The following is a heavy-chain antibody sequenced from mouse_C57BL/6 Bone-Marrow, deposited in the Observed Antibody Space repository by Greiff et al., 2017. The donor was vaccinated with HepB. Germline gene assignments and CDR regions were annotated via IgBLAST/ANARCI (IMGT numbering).Heavy chain of an antibody. D-gene: IGHD1-1*01. J-gene: IGHJ1*03. V-gene: IGHV1-53*01. CDR2: INPSNGGT. CDR3: ARGTLTTVVRYWYFDV. CDR1: GYTFTSYW. Sequence: VQLQQPGAELVKPGASVKLSCKASGYTFTSYWMHWVKQRPGQGLEWIGNINPSNGGTNYNEKFKSKATLTVDKSSSTAYMQLSSLTSEDSAVYYCARGTLTTVVRYWYFDVWGTGTTVTVSS.